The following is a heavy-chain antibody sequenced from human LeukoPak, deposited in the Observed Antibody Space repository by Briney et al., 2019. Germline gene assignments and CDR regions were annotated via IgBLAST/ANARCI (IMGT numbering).Heavy chain of an antibody. CDR2: ISGSGGST. CDR3: AKGAIAADYFDY. CDR1: GFTFSSYA. D-gene: IGHD6-25*01. Sequence: GGSLRLSCAASGFTFSSYAMSWVRQAAGKGLDWVSAISGSGGSTYYADSVKGRFTISRDNSKNTLYLQMNSLRAEDTAVYYCAKGAIAADYFDYWGQGTLVTVSS. J-gene: IGHJ4*02. V-gene: IGHV3-23*01.